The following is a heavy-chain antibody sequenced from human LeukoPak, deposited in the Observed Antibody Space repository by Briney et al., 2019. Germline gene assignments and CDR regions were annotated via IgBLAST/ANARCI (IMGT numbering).Heavy chain of an antibody. CDR2: IIPIFGTA. Sequence: SGKVSCKASGGTFSSYAISWVRQAPGQGLEWMGGIIPIFGTANYAQKFQGRVTITTDESTSTACMELSSLRSEDTAVYYCAREAPRSDAFDIWGQGTMVTVSS. J-gene: IGHJ3*02. V-gene: IGHV1-69*05. CDR1: GGTFSSYA. CDR3: AREAPRSDAFDI.